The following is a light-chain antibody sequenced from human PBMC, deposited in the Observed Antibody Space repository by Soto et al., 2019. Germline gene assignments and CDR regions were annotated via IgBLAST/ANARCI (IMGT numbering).Light chain of an antibody. CDR1: SSDVGGYNL. V-gene: IGLV2-8*01. CDR3: SSARRDNTWV. J-gene: IGLJ3*02. CDR2: EVI. Sequence: QSVLTQPPSASGSPGQSVTISCAGTSSDVGGYNLVSWYQQHPGKAPKLMIYEVIKRPSGVPDRFSGSKSANTASLTISGLQAEDEADYYCSSARRDNTWVFGGGTKLTVL.